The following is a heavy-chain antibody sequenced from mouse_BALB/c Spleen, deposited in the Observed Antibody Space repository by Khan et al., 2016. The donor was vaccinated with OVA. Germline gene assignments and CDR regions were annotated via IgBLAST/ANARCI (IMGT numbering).Heavy chain of an antibody. D-gene: IGHD2-12*01. V-gene: IGHV2-2*01. CDR2: IWSDGRT. CDR3: ARYSYRYAFTY. J-gene: IGHJ3*01. CDR1: GFSLSTYG. Sequence: QVQLQQSGPGLVQPSQSLSITCTVSGFSLSTYGIHWVRQSPGKGLEWLGLIWSDGRTDYNVPFISRLSITQDSSKSQVFFKMNSLQPDDTAIYYCARYSYRYAFTYWGQGTLVTVSA.